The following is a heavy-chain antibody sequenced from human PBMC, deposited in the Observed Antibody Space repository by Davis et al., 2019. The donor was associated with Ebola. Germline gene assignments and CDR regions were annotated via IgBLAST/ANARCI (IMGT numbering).Heavy chain of an antibody. CDR3: ARAEDDYGEYPDALDI. Sequence: SVKVSCKASGGTFSSYAISWVRQAPGQGLEWMGRIIPILGIANYAQKFQGRVTITADKSTSTAYMELSSLRSEDTAVYYCARAEDDYGEYPDALDIWGQGTVVTVSS. J-gene: IGHJ3*02. CDR2: IIPILGIA. D-gene: IGHD4-17*01. CDR1: GGTFSSYA. V-gene: IGHV1-69*04.